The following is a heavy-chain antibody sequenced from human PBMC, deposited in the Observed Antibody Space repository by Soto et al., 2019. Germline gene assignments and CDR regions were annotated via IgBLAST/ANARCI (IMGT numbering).Heavy chain of an antibody. CDR2: IIPIFGTA. J-gene: IGHJ3*02. CDR1: GYTFTSYA. D-gene: IGHD3-10*01. Sequence: GASVKVSCKASGYTFTSYAMHWVRQAPGQGLEWMGGIIPIFGTANYAQKFQGRVTITADESTSTAYMELSSLRSEDTAVYYCARGGWFGDPTAFDIWGQGTMVTVSS. V-gene: IGHV1-69*13. CDR3: ARGGWFGDPTAFDI.